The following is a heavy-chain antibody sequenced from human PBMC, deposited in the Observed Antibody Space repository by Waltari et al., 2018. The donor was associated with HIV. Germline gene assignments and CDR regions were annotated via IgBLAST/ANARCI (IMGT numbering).Heavy chain of an antibody. D-gene: IGHD6-19*01. CDR2: IRSKANSYAT. Sequence: EVQLVESGVGWVQPGGSRTLSCAASGFTFGGPALPGLRPASGKGLEWVCRIRSKANSYATAYAASVKGRFTISRDDSKNTAYLQMNSLKTEDTAVYYCTTRPGIAVARDYWGQGTLVTVSS. J-gene: IGHJ4*02. CDR1: GFTFGGPA. CDR3: TTRPGIAVARDY. V-gene: IGHV3-73*02.